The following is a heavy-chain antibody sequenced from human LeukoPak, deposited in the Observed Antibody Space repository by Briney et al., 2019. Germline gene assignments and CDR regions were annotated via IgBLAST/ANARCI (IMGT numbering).Heavy chain of an antibody. J-gene: IGHJ6*03. Sequence: PSETLSLTCAVYGGSFSGYYWSWIRQPPGKGLEWIGEINHSGSTNYNPSLKSRVTISVDTSKNQFSLKLSSVTAADTAVYYCARGRGRITIFGVVITPYYMDVWGKGTTVTVSS. CDR1: GGSFSGYY. V-gene: IGHV4-34*01. CDR2: INHSGST. D-gene: IGHD3-3*01. CDR3: ARGRGRITIFGVVITPYYMDV.